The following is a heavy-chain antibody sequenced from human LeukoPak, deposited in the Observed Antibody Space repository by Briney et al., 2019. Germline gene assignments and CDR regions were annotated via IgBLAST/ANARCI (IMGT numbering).Heavy chain of an antibody. CDR2: IKQDGSEK. D-gene: IGHD1-26*01. J-gene: IGHJ4*02. Sequence: GGSLRLSCTASGLTLSNYWMIWVRQAPGKGLQWVAKIKQDGSEKYYVDSVKGRFTISRDNAENSLYLQMNSLRVEDTAVYYCAARSSGNPYFWGQGTLVTVSS. CDR3: AARSSGNPYF. V-gene: IGHV3-7*03. CDR1: GLTLSNYW.